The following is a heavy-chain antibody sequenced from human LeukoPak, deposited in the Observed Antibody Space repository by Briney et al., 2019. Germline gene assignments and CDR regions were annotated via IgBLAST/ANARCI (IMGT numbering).Heavy chain of an antibody. Sequence: ASVKVSCKASGYTFTSYGISWVRQAPGQGLEWMGWISAYNGNTNYAQKLQGRVTMTTDTSTSTAYMELRGLRSDDTAVYYCARDLPGPWSYYFDYWGQGTLVTVSS. D-gene: IGHD2-8*02. CDR1: GYTFTSYG. V-gene: IGHV1-18*04. CDR2: ISAYNGNT. J-gene: IGHJ4*02. CDR3: ARDLPGPWSYYFDY.